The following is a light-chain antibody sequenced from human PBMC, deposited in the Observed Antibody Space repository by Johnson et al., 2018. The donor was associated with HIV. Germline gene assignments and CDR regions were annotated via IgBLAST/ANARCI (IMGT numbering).Light chain of an antibody. V-gene: IGLV1-51*02. CDR3: ATWDASLGANV. CDR1: TSNIGDHS. J-gene: IGLJ1*01. CDR2: DND. Sequence: QSVLTQPPSVSAAPGRWVTVSCSGTTSNIGDHSVSWFQHLPGAAPKLLIYDNDRRPSGVPDRFSGSKSAASATLDITGLQSGDEGDYYCATWDASLGANVFGPGTKVTVL.